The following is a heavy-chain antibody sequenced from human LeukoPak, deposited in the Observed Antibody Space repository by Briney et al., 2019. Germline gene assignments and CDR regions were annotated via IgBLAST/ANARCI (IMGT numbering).Heavy chain of an antibody. CDR2: IYYSGST. Sequence: SETLSLTCTVSGGSFSSGSYYWSWLRQPPGKGLEWLGYIYYSGSTNYNPSLKSRVTISVDTSKNQFSLKLSSVTAADTAVYYCARAGVTHDAFDIWGQGTMVTVSS. J-gene: IGHJ3*02. CDR3: ARAGVTHDAFDI. D-gene: IGHD3-10*01. CDR1: GGSFSSGSYY. V-gene: IGHV4-61*01.